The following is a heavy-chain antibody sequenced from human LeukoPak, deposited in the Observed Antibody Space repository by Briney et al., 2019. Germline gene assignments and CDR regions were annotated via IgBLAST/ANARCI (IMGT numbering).Heavy chain of an antibody. CDR1: GYTFASYY. V-gene: IGHV1-46*01. CDR2: INPSGGST. D-gene: IGHD4-17*01. Sequence: ASVKVSCKASGYTFASYYMHWVRQAPGQGLEWMGIINPSGGSTSYAQKFQGRVTMTRDTSTSTVYMELSSLRSEDTAVYYCARVSRATVTTKATSYAFDIWGQGTMVTVSS. J-gene: IGHJ3*02. CDR3: ARVSRATVTTKATSYAFDI.